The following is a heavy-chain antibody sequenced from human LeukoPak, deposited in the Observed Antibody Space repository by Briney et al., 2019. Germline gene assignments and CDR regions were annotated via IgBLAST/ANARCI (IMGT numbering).Heavy chain of an antibody. Sequence: PGGSLRVSCAASGFTVSSNYMSWVRQAPGKGMEWVSVIYSGGSTYYADSVKGRFTISRDNSKNTLYLQMNSLRAEDTAVYYCARGTNPLYNWQHEGFDYWGQGALIAVSS. CDR2: IYSGGST. D-gene: IGHD1-20*01. V-gene: IGHV3-53*01. J-gene: IGHJ4*02. CDR1: GFTVSSNY. CDR3: ARGTNPLYNWQHEGFDY.